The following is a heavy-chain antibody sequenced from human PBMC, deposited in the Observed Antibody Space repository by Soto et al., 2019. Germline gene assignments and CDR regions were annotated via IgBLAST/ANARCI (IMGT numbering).Heavy chain of an antibody. D-gene: IGHD3-10*01. V-gene: IGHV1-69*13. CDR2: IIPIFGTA. CDR3: ARGGSLWFGGINYYYYMDV. CDR1: GGSFSSYA. J-gene: IGHJ6*03. Sequence: SVKVSCKASGGSFSSYAISWVRQAPGQGLEWMGGIIPIFGTANYAQKFQGRVTITADESTSTAYMELSSLRSEDTAVYYCARGGSLWFGGINYYYYMDVWGKGTTVTVSS.